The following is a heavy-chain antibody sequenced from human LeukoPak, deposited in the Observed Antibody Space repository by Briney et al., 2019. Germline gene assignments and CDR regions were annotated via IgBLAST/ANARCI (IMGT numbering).Heavy chain of an antibody. CDR1: GFTFKNYW. D-gene: IGHD6-13*01. V-gene: IGHV3-7*03. CDR3: AKDGGIAEAGGWFDP. J-gene: IGHJ5*02. CDR2: IKKDGSDK. Sequence: GGSLRLSCAASGFTFKNYWMSWIRQAPGKGLEWVANIKKDGSDKCYVDSVRGRFTISRDNARNSLYLQMNSLRAEDTAVYYCAKDGGIAEAGGWFDPWGQGTLVTVSS.